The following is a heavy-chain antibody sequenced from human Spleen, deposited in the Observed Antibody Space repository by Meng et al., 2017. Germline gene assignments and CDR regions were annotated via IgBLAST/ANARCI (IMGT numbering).Heavy chain of an antibody. D-gene: IGHD2-15*01. J-gene: IGHJ4*02. V-gene: IGHV3-33*01. CDR3: ARQEVALDY. CDR1: GFTFGSYG. Sequence: GQLVESGGGVVQPGRSLRLSCAASGFTFGSYGMHWVRQAPGKGLEWVAVIWYDGSNEYYADSVKGRFTISRDNSRNTVYLQMNSLRAEDTALYYCARQEVALDYWGQGTLVTVSS. CDR2: IWYDGSNE.